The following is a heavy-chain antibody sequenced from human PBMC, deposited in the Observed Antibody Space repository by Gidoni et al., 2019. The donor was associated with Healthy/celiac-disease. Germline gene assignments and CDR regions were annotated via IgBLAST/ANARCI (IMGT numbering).Heavy chain of an antibody. CDR2: ISAYNGNT. CDR3: ARDRRVRGVIITVGYYYGMDV. Sequence: QVQLVKSGAEVKKPGASVKVSCKASGYTFTSYGISWVRQAPGQGLEWMGWISAYNGNTNYAQKLQGRVTMTTDTSTSTAYMELRSLRSDDTAVYYCARDRRVRGVIITVGYYYGMDVWGQGTTVTVSS. D-gene: IGHD3-10*01. J-gene: IGHJ6*02. CDR1: GYTFTSYG. V-gene: IGHV1-18*01.